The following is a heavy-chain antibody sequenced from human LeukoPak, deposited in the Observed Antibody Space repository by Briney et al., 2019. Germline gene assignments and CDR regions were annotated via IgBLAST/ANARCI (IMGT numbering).Heavy chain of an antibody. J-gene: IGHJ4*02. CDR2: MNPNSGNT. CDR1: GYSFTSYG. Sequence: RASVKVSCKASGYSFTSYGISWVRLAPGQGLEWMGWMNPNSGNTGYAQKFQGRVTITRNTSISTAYMELSSLRSEDTAVYYCAIDYDFWSGYYYWGQGTLVTVSS. D-gene: IGHD3-3*01. CDR3: AIDYDFWSGYYY. V-gene: IGHV1-8*03.